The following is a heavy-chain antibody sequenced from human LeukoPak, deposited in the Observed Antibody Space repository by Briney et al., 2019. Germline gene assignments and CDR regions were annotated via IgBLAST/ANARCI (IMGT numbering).Heavy chain of an antibody. D-gene: IGHD1-26*01. V-gene: IGHV3-30*02. CDR3: AKIGGRLVGATKLDY. CDR2: VRFDGSNR. Sequence: PAGTLRLSCAASGFTFSSYDIPWVRQAPGKGLEWVAFVRFDGSNRDYADSVKGRFTISRDNSKNTLYLQMNSLRVDDTALYYCAKIGGRLVGATKLDYWGQGTRVTVSS. J-gene: IGHJ4*02. CDR1: GFTFSSYD.